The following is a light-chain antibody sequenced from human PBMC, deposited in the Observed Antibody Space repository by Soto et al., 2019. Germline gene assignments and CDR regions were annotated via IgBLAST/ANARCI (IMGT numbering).Light chain of an antibody. V-gene: IGLV2-14*01. CDR1: SSDVGGYDY. CDR2: DVS. J-gene: IGLJ1*01. Sequence: QSVLTQPASVSGSPGQSITISCTGTSSDVGGYDYVSWYQQPPGKAPKLMIYDVSNWPSGVSNRFSGSKSGNTASLTISGLQAEDEADYYCRSYTSSGTLVFGTGTKVTVL. CDR3: RSYTSSGTLV.